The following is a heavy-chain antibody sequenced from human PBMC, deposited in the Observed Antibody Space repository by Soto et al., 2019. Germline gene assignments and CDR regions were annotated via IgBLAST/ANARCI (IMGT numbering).Heavy chain of an antibody. J-gene: IGHJ6*02. CDR1: GYTFTSYD. D-gene: IGHD3-9*01. CDR2: MNPNSGNT. CDR3: ARDRDYDILTGPLYYYYGMDV. Sequence: ASVKVSCKASGYTFTSYDINWVRQATGQGLEWMGWMNPNSGNTGYAQKFQGRVTMTTDTSTSTAYMELRSLRSDDTAVYYCARDRDYDILTGPLYYYYGMDVWGQGTTVTVSS. V-gene: IGHV1-8*01.